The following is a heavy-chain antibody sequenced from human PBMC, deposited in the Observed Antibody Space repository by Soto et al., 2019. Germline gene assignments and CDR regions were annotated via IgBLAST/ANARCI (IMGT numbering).Heavy chain of an antibody. J-gene: IGHJ5*02. V-gene: IGHV1-69*13. D-gene: IGHD3-3*01. CDR3: ARGDYDFWSGSHQNWFDP. CDR2: IIPIFGTA. CDR1: GGTFSSYA. Sequence: GASVKVSCKASGGTFSSYAISWVRQAPGQGLEWMGGIIPIFGTANYAQKFQGRVTITADESTSTAYMELSSLRSEDTAVYYCARGDYDFWSGSHQNWFDPWGQGTLVTVYS.